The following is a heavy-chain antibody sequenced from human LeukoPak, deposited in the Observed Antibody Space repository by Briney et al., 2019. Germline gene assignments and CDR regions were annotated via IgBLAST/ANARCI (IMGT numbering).Heavy chain of an antibody. Sequence: SQTLFLTCTVSGGSISSGSYYWSWIRQPAGKGLEWIGRIYTSGSTNYNPSLKSRVTISVDTSKNQFSLKLSSVTAADTAVYYCARADLDAFDIWGQGTMVTVSS. CDR1: GGSISSGSYY. CDR3: ARADLDAFDI. CDR2: IYTSGST. V-gene: IGHV4-61*02. J-gene: IGHJ3*02.